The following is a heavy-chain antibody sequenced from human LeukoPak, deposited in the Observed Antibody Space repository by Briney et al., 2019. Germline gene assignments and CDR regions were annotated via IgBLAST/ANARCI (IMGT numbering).Heavy chain of an antibody. V-gene: IGHV3-30-3*01. Sequence: GRSLRLSCAASGFTFSSYAMHWVRQAPGKGLEWVAVISYDGSNKYYADSVKVRFTISRDNSKSTLYLQMNSLRAEDTAVYYCASLRYFDWLDHYYYYGMDVWGQGTTVTVSS. D-gene: IGHD3-9*01. CDR1: GFTFSSYA. CDR2: ISYDGSNK. CDR3: ASLRYFDWLDHYYYYGMDV. J-gene: IGHJ6*02.